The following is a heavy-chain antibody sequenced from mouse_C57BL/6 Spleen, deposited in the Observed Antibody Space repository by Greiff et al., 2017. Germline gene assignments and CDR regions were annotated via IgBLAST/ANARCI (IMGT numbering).Heavy chain of an antibody. V-gene: IGHV1-4*01. Sequence: QVQLQQSGAELARPGASVKMSCKASGYTFTSYTMHWVKQRPGQGLEWIGYINPSGGYTKYNQKFKDKATLTADKSSSTAYMQLSSLTSEDSAVYYCARYRVYGYDEGYYFDYWGQGTTLTVSS. J-gene: IGHJ2*01. D-gene: IGHD2-2*01. CDR2: INPSGGYT. CDR1: GYTFTSYT. CDR3: ARYRVYGYDEGYYFDY.